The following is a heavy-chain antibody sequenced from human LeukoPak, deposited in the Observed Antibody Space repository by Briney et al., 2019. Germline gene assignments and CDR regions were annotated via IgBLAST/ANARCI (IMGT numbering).Heavy chain of an antibody. D-gene: IGHD3-3*01. Sequence: GGSLRLSCAASGFTFSDYYMSWIRQAPGKGLEWVSYISSSGSTIYYADSVKGRFTISRDNAKNSLYLQMNSLRAEDTAVYYCARAALTNYYFWSGYVSRFYYYYYYMDVWGKGTTVTVSS. J-gene: IGHJ6*03. CDR2: ISSSGSTI. CDR3: ARAALTNYYFWSGYVSRFYYYYYYMDV. V-gene: IGHV3-11*04. CDR1: GFTFSDYY.